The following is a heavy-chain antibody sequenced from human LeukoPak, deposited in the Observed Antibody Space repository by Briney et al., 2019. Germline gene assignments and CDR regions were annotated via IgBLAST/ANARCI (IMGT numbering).Heavy chain of an antibody. Sequence: GGSLRLSCAASGFHFNTYAIFWVRQAPGKRLEWVSGICGSGGCTYYADSVKGRFTISRDNSKNTVYLQMNSLTADDTAVYYCAKTTVGYSSGRYPGWPADCWGQGTLVTVSS. CDR3: AKTTVGYSSGRYPGWPADC. CDR1: GFHFNTYA. D-gene: IGHD6-19*01. CDR2: ICGSGGCT. V-gene: IGHV3-23*01. J-gene: IGHJ4*02.